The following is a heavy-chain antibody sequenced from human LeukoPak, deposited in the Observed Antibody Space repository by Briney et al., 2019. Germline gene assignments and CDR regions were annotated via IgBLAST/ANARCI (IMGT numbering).Heavy chain of an antibody. D-gene: IGHD3-22*01. V-gene: IGHV4-59*01. J-gene: IGHJ6*03. CDR1: GGSISNYY. CDR3: ARDYSGYYYSSYYYMDV. CDR2: ICYSGST. Sequence: PSETLSLTCTVSGGSISNYYWSWIRQSPGKGLEWIGDICYSGSTNYNPSLKSRVTISVDTSKNQFSLKLSSVTAADTAVYYCARDYSGYYYSSYYYMDVWGKGTTVTVSS.